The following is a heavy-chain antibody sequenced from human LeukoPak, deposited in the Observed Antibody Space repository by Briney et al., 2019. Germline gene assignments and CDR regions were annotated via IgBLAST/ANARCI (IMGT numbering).Heavy chain of an antibody. CDR2: IYYGGRT. CDR3: ARINSSGSHYFDF. D-gene: IGHD3-22*01. V-gene: IGHV4-39*07. CDR1: GGSINSGSYY. Sequence: SETLSLTCTVSGGSINSGSYYWGWIRQPPGKGLEWIGSIYYGGRTYYNPSLKSRATISVDTSKNQFSLKLSSVTAADTALYYCARINSSGSHYFDFWGQGTLVTVSS. J-gene: IGHJ4*02.